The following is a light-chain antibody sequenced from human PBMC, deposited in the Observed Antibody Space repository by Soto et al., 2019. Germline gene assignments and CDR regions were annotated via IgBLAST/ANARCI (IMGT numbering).Light chain of an antibody. V-gene: IGLV2-14*03. CDR1: SSDIGDNNY. CDR3: CSYTSTTTRV. J-gene: IGLJ1*01. CDR2: DVS. Sequence: QSVLTQPASVSGSPGQSITISCTGTSSDIGDNNYVSWSQQHPGKAPKLMIYDVSDRPSGVSIRFSGSKSGNTASLTISGLQAEDEADYYCCSYTSTTTRVFGTGTKVTVL.